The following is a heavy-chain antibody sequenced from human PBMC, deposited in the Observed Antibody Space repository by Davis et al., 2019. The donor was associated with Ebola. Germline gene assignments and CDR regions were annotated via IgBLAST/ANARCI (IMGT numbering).Heavy chain of an antibody. D-gene: IGHD3-3*01. CDR1: GFTVRSNY. CDR2: IYSGGST. CDR3: ARDPFTILVDGMDV. Sequence: GESLKISCAASGFTVRSNYMSWVRQAPGKGLEWVSVIYSGGSTYYADSVKGRFTISRDNAKNTIDVEMNSLRAEDTAVYYCARDPFTILVDGMDVWGKGTTVTVSS. V-gene: IGHV3-66*01. J-gene: IGHJ6*04.